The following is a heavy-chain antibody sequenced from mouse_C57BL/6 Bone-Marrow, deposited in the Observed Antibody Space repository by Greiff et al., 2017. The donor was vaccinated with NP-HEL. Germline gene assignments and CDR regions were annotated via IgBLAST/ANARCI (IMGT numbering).Heavy chain of an antibody. CDR1: GFTFSSYA. Sequence: EVQLVESGGGLVKPGGSLKLSCAASGFTFSSYAMSWVRQTPEKRLEWVATISDGGSYTYYPDNVQGRFTISRDNAKNNLYLQMSHLKSEDTAMYYCARDRFWYFDVWGTGTTVTVSS. CDR2: ISDGGSYT. J-gene: IGHJ1*03. CDR3: ARDRFWYFDV. V-gene: IGHV5-4*01.